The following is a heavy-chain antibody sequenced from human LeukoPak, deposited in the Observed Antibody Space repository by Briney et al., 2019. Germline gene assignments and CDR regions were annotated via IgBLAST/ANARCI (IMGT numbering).Heavy chain of an antibody. CDR2: ISYDGSSK. CDR1: GNYW. D-gene: IGHD2-2*01. Sequence: PGGSLRLSCAASGNYWMHWVRQAPGKGLEWVAVISYDGSSKYYADSVKGRFTISRDNSKNTLYLQMNSLRAEDTAVYYCARGPYCSSTSCYVLGEFDYWGQGTLATVSS. V-gene: IGHV3-30-3*01. CDR3: ARGPYCSSTSCYVLGEFDY. J-gene: IGHJ4*02.